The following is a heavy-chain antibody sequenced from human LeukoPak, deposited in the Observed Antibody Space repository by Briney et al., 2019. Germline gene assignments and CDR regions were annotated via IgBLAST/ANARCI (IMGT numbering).Heavy chain of an antibody. J-gene: IGHJ2*01. V-gene: IGHV3-21*04. Sequence: PGGSLRLSCAASGFTFSSYSMNWVRQAPGKGLEWVSSISSSSSYIYYADSVKGRFTISRDNAKNSLYLQMNSLRAEDTAVYYCARGLNYYDSSGPSPEYFDLWGRGTLVTVSS. CDR2: ISSSSSYI. D-gene: IGHD3-22*01. CDR3: ARGLNYYDSSGPSPEYFDL. CDR1: GFTFSSYS.